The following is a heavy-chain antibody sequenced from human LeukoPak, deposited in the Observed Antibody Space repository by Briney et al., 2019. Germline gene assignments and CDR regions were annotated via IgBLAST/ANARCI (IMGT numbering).Heavy chain of an antibody. V-gene: IGHV3-7*03. Sequence: GGSLRLSCAASGFTFSSYWMSWVRQAPGKGLEWVANIKQDGSEKYYVDSVKGRFTISRDNSKNTLYLQMNSLRAEDTAVYYCAKSYGSGSSVFSTAFDIWGQGTMVTVSS. J-gene: IGHJ3*02. CDR2: IKQDGSEK. D-gene: IGHD3-10*01. CDR3: AKSYGSGSSVFSTAFDI. CDR1: GFTFSSYW.